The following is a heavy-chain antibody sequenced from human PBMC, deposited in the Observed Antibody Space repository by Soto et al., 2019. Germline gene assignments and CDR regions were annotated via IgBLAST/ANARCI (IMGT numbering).Heavy chain of an antibody. CDR1: GGSIISGGYY. CDR2: IYYSGST. Sequence: SETLSLTCTVSGGSIISGGYYWSWIRKHPGKGLEWIGYIYYSGSTYYNPSLKSRVTISVDTSKNQFSLKLSSVTAADTAVYYCARHEAPSGWYFDYWGQGTLVTVPQ. D-gene: IGHD6-19*01. V-gene: IGHV4-31*03. J-gene: IGHJ4*02. CDR3: ARHEAPSGWYFDY.